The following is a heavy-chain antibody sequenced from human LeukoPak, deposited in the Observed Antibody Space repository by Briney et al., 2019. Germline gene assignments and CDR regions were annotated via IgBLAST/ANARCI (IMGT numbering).Heavy chain of an antibody. V-gene: IGHV3-21*01. CDR1: GFTFSTYS. J-gene: IGHJ4*02. CDR2: ISSSSSYI. CDR3: ARDPPLWYDY. Sequence: KAGGSLRLSCAASGFTFSTYSMNWVRQAPGKGLEWVSSISSSSSYIYYADSVKGRFTISRDNAKNSLYLQMNSLRAEDTAVYYCARDPPLWYDYWGQGTLVTVSS. D-gene: IGHD3-10*01.